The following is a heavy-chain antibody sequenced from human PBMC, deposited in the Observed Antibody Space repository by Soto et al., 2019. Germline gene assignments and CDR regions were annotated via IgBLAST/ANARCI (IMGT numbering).Heavy chain of an antibody. J-gene: IGHJ4*02. CDR1: GFTFSSYA. CDR2: ISGSGGST. D-gene: IGHD3-10*01. V-gene: IGHV3-23*01. Sequence: EVQLLESGGGLVQPGGSLRLSCAASGFTFSSYAMSWVRQAPGKGLEWVSAISGSGGSTYYADSVKGRFTISRDNSKNTRYLQMNSLRAEDTAVYYCAKSGSSGSYYREGPYYFDYWGQGTLVTVSS. CDR3: AKSGSSGSYYREGPYYFDY.